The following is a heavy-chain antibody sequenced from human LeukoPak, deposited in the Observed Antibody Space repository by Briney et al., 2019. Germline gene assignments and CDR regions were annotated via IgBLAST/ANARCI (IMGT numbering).Heavy chain of an antibody. CDR2: INPYSGAI. D-gene: IGHD2-2*01. Sequence: ASVKVSCKPSGYTFTGYYMHWVRQAPGQGLEWMGWINPYSGAINYAQKFQGRVTLTRDTSISTAYMELSRLTSGDTAVYYCARDPKSQLLLDYWGQGTLSPSP. CDR3: ARDPKSQLLLDY. CDR1: GYTFTGYY. V-gene: IGHV1-2*02. J-gene: IGHJ4*02.